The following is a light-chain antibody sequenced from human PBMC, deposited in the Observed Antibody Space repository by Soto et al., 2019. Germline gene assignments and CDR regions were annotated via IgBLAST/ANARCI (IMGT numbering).Light chain of an antibody. Sequence: QSALTQPASVSGSPGQSIAISCTGTSSDIGSYNYVSWYQQHPGKAPKLMIHEVSNRPSGVSDRFSGSKSGNTASLTISGLQADDQADYYYSSHTTYSTRVFGTGTKLTVL. CDR2: EVS. CDR1: SSDIGSYNY. V-gene: IGLV2-14*01. CDR3: SSHTTYSTRV. J-gene: IGLJ1*01.